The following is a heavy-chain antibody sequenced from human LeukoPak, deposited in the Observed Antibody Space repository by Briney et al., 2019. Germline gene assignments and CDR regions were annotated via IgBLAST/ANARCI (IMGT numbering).Heavy chain of an antibody. J-gene: IGHJ3*02. D-gene: IGHD3-3*01. V-gene: IGHV4-61*02. Sequence: KTSQTLSLTCTVSGGSISSGSDYWSWIRQPAGKGLEWIGRIYTSGSPNYTPSLKSRVTISVDTSKNQFSLKLSSVTAADTAVYYCARDWGGDFWSGPHAFDIWGQGTMVTVSS. CDR2: IYTSGSP. CDR3: ARDWGGDFWSGPHAFDI. CDR1: GGSISSGSDY.